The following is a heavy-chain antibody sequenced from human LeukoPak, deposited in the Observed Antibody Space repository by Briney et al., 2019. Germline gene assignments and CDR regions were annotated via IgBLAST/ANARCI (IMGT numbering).Heavy chain of an antibody. V-gene: IGHV3-23*01. Sequence: GGSLRLSCAASGFTFSSYAMSWVRQAPGKGLEWVSAISGSGGSTYYADSVKGRFTISRDNSKNTLYLQMNSLRAEDTAVYYRAKDYDILTGYYRFDIWGQGTMVTVSS. CDR3: AKDYDILTGYYRFDI. CDR1: GFTFSSYA. CDR2: ISGSGGST. J-gene: IGHJ3*02. D-gene: IGHD3-9*01.